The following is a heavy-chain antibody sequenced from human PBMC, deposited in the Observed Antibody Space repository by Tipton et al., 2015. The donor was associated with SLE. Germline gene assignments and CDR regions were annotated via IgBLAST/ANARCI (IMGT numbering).Heavy chain of an antibody. CDR3: ANTEYVFFNGDF. J-gene: IGHJ4*02. D-gene: IGHD2/OR15-2a*01. Sequence: TLSLTCTVSGGSISSGSYYWSWIRQPAGKGLEWIGRIYTSGSTNYNPSLKSRVTISLDTSKKQFSLNLRLVTAADTAVYYCANTEYVFFNGDFWGQGKPVTVSS. V-gene: IGHV4-61*02. CDR1: GGSISSGSYY. CDR2: IYTSGST.